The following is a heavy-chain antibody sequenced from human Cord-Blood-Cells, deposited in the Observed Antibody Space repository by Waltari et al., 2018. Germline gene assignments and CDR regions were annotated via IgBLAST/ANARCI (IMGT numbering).Heavy chain of an antibody. CDR2: IYYSGST. CDR3: ARGYYGSGSHNWFDP. CDR1: GGSISSGGYY. J-gene: IGHJ5*02. Sequence: QVQLQESGPGLVKPSQTLSLTCTVSGGSISSGGYYWSWIRQHPGKGLEWIGYIYYSGSTYYNPSLKSRVTISVDTSKNQFSLKLSSVTAADTAMYYCARGYYGSGSHNWFDPWGQGTLVTVSS. V-gene: IGHV4-31*03. D-gene: IGHD3-10*01.